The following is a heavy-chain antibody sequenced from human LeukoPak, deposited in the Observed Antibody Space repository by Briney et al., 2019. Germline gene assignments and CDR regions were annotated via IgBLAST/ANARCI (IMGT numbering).Heavy chain of an antibody. V-gene: IGHV4-4*09. D-gene: IGHD5-12*01. CDR2: ISSSGSA. CDR1: RGSISGSIRSYY. J-gene: IGHJ4*02. CDR3: ARIPLGYSGAYYFDY. Sequence: SETLSFTGTVSRGSISGSIRSYYWSWLRQPPRKGLERIGYISSSGSANDNPSLRSRVAISVDTSRIQFFLSLSSMSAADTAVYYCARIPLGYSGAYYFDYWGQGTLVTVSP.